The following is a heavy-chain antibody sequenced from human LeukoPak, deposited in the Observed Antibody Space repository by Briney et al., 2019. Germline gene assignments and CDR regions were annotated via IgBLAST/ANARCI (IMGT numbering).Heavy chain of an antibody. D-gene: IGHD3-10*01. CDR2: ISGSGGST. CDR1: GFTFSSYA. CDR3: AKSLQPTMVRGVDFDY. V-gene: IGHV3-23*01. Sequence: GGSLRLSCAASGFTFSSYAMSWVRQAPGKGLEWVSAISGSGGSTYYADSVKGRFTISRDNSKNTLYLQMNSLRAEDTAVYYCAKSLQPTMVRGVDFDYWGQGTLVTVSS. J-gene: IGHJ4*02.